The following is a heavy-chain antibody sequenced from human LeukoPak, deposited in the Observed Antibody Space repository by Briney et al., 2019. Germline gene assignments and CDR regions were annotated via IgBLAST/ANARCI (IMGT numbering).Heavy chain of an antibody. V-gene: IGHV4-4*02. CDR3: AAAAVAVDY. CDR1: GGSISSSNW. CDR2: IYHSGST. Sequence: PSETLSLTCAVSGGSISSSNWWTWVRQPPRKGLEWIGEIYHSGSTNFNPSLKSRVTLSVDKSKNQFSLRLSSVTAADTAVYYCAAAAVAVDYWGQGTLVTVSS. D-gene: IGHD6-19*01. J-gene: IGHJ4*02.